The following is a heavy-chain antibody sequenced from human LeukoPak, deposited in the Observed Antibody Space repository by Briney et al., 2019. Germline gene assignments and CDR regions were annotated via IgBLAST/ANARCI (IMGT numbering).Heavy chain of an antibody. V-gene: IGHV3-15*01. D-gene: IGHD3-10*01. Sequence: GRSLRLSCAASGFTFSNAWMSWVRQAPGKGLEWVGRIKSKTDGGTTDYAAPVKGRFTISRDDSKNTLYLQMNSLKTEDTAVYYCTTRVVLLWFGGHYYWGQGTLVTVSS. CDR2: IKSKTDGGTT. CDR1: GFTFSNAW. J-gene: IGHJ4*02. CDR3: TTRVVLLWFGGHYY.